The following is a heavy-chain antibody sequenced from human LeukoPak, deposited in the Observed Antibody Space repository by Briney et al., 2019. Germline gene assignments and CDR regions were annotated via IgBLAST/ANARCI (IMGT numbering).Heavy chain of an antibody. CDR3: ASRRAVAGRGDYFDY. Sequence: PSETLSLTCTVSGGSISSYYWSWIRQPPGKGLEWIGEINHSGSTSYNPSLKSRVTISVDTSKNQFSLKLSSVTAADTAVYYCASRRAVAGRGDYFDYWGQGTLVTVSS. CDR2: INHSGST. D-gene: IGHD6-19*01. CDR1: GGSISSYY. V-gene: IGHV4-34*01. J-gene: IGHJ4*02.